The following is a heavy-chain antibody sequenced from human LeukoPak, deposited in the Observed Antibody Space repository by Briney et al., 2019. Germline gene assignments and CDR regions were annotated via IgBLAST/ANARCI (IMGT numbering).Heavy chain of an antibody. D-gene: IGHD6-6*01. CDR3: ARDSRIAAPL. J-gene: IGHJ4*02. CDR2: INHSGST. V-gene: IGHV4-34*09. CDR1: GGSFSGYY. Sequence: PSETLSLTCAVYGGSFSGYYWSWIRQPPGKGLEWIGEINHSGSTNYNPSLKSRVTISVDTSKNQFSLKLSSVTAADTAVYYCARDSRIAAPLWGQGTLVTVSS.